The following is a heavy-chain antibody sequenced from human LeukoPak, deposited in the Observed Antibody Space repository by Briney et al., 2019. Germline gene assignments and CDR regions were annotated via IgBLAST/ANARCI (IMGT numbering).Heavy chain of an antibody. J-gene: IGHJ6*02. Sequence: GGSLRLSCAASGFTFNNYAMNWVRQAPGKGLEWVAVISYDGSNKYYADSVKGRFTISRDNSKNTLYLQMNSLRAEDTAVYYCAREPIFGVVTRVYYYGMDVWGQGTTVTVSS. D-gene: IGHD3-3*01. V-gene: IGHV3-30*04. CDR2: ISYDGSNK. CDR3: AREPIFGVVTRVYYYGMDV. CDR1: GFTFNNYA.